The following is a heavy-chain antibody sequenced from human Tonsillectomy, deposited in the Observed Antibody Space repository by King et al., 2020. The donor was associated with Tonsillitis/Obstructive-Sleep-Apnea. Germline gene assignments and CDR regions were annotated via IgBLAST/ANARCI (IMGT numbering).Heavy chain of an antibody. CDR1: GFTFSSYA. CDR2: ISYDGSNK. Sequence: VQLVESGGGVVQPGRSLRLSCAASGFTFSSYAMHWVRQAPGKGLEWVAVISYDGSNKYYADSVKGRFTISRDNSKNTLYLQMNSLRAEDTAVYYCAGEGRGYSYGSTFDIWGQGTMVTVSS. V-gene: IGHV3-30*04. D-gene: IGHD5-18*01. CDR3: AGEGRGYSYGSTFDI. J-gene: IGHJ3*02.